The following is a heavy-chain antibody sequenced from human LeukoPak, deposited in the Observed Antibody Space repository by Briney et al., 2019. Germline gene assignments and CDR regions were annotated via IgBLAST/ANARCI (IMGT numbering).Heavy chain of an antibody. CDR2: IYYSGSS. J-gene: IGHJ4*02. D-gene: IGHD1-26*01. CDR1: GGSISSNNYS. V-gene: IGHV4-39*01. Sequence: SETLSLTCTVSGGSISSNNYSWGWIRQPPGKGLEWIGSIYYSGSSYYNPSLKSRVTISVDTSKNQFSLKLRSVTAADTAVFYCARQKLVGPQLPGFDYWGQGTLVTVSS. CDR3: ARQKLVGPQLPGFDY.